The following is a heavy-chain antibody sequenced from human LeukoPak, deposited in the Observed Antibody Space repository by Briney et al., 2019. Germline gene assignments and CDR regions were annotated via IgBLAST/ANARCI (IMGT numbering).Heavy chain of an antibody. CDR1: GGSISSSSYY. CDR2: IYYSGST. Sequence: SETLSLTCTVSGGSISSSSYYWGWIRQPPGKGLEWIGSIYYSGSTYYNPSLKSRVTISVDTSKNQFSLKLSSVTAADTAVYYCARHRRIAARRLPYYFDYWGQGTLVTVSS. V-gene: IGHV4-39*01. D-gene: IGHD6-6*01. CDR3: ARHRRIAARRLPYYFDY. J-gene: IGHJ4*02.